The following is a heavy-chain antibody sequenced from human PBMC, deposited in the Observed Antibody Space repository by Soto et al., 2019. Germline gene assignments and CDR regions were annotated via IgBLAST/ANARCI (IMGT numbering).Heavy chain of an antibody. Sequence: GGSVRLSCAASGFNFNTYSMNWVRQAPGKGLEWVSFISTSGGYKYYADSVRGRFTISRDNAKKSVYLEMNSLTADDTAVYYCAGERSALPGARDAMDVWGRGTTVTVSS. CDR3: AGERSALPGARDAMDV. D-gene: IGHD1-26*01. V-gene: IGHV3-21*01. CDR1: GFNFNTYS. CDR2: ISTSGGYK. J-gene: IGHJ6*02.